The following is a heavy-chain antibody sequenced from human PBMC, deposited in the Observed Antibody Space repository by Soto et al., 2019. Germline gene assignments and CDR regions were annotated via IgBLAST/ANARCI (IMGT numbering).Heavy chain of an antibody. Sequence: QVQLVESGGGVVQPGRSLRLSCADSVFTFSSYAVHWVRQAPGKGLEWVAVISYDGSNKYYADSVKGRFTISRDNSKNTLYLQMNSLRAEDTAVYYCARVWDRYYYYYGMDVWGQGTTVTVSS. CDR2: ISYDGSNK. V-gene: IGHV3-30-3*01. J-gene: IGHJ6*02. D-gene: IGHD1-26*01. CDR3: ARVWDRYYYYYGMDV. CDR1: VFTFSSYA.